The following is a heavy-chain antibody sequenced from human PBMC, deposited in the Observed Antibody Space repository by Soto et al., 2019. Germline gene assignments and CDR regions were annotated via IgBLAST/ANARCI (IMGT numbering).Heavy chain of an antibody. J-gene: IGHJ4*02. CDR3: ARVRAPVGDSTRGYFDS. CDR1: GDSISSGDYY. D-gene: IGHD1-26*01. Sequence: SETLSLTCTVSGDSISSGDYYWSWIRQPPGKGLEWIGYIFYSGSTHYNPSLKSRVTISVDTSKNQFSLKLSSVTAADTAVYFCARVRAPVGDSTRGYFDSWGQGILVTVSS. V-gene: IGHV4-30-4*01. CDR2: IFYSGST.